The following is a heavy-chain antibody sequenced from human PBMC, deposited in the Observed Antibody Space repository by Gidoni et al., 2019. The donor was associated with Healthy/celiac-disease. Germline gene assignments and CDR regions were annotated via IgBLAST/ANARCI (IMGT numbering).Heavy chain of an antibody. CDR1: GGPISSSSYY. V-gene: IGHV4-39*01. D-gene: IGHD5-12*01. CDR2: IYYSGST. J-gene: IGHJ4*02. CDR3: ARQPRYSGYSVYFDY. Sequence: QLQLQESGPGLVKPSETLSITCTVAGGPISSSSYYWGWLRQPPGKGLEWIGSIYYSGSTYYNPSLKSRVTISVDTSKNQFSLKLSSVTAADTAVYYCARQPRYSGYSVYFDYWGQGTLVTVSS.